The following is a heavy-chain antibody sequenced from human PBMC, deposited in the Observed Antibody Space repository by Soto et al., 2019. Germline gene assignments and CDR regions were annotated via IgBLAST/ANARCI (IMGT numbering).Heavy chain of an antibody. CDR2: FIPIFGTA. CDR1: GGTFSSYA. D-gene: IGHD3-10*01. Sequence: QVQLVQSGAEVKKPGSSVKVSCKASGGTFSSYAISWVRQAPGHGLEWMGGFIPIFGTADYAQKFQGRVTITADESTSTAYMELSSLRSEDTAVYYCARQGSNEYYYYGMDVWGQGTTVTVSS. V-gene: IGHV1-69*12. J-gene: IGHJ6*02. CDR3: ARQGSNEYYYYGMDV.